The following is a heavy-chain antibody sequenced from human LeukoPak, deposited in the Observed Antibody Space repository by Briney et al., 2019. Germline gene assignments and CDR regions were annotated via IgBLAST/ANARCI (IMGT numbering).Heavy chain of an antibody. CDR2: IDWDDDK. CDR3: SRMDAGNSWADY. D-gene: IGHD4-23*01. CDR1: GFSLSTNRMC. Sequence: ESGPTLVNPTQTLTLTCTFSGFSLSTNRMCVTWIRQPPGKALEWLARIDWDDDKFYSTSLKTRLTISKDTSKNQVVLTMTNMDPVDTGTCFCSRMDAGNSWADYWGQGTLVTVSS. V-gene: IGHV2-70*17. J-gene: IGHJ4*02.